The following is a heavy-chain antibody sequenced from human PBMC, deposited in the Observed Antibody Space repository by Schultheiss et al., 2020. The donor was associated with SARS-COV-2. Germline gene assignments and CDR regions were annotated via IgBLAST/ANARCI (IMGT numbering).Heavy chain of an antibody. V-gene: IGHV1-2*02. Sequence: ASVKVSCKASGYTFPGSYFHWIRQAPGQGFEWIGWVDRNSGDTNAAQKFQGRVTMTRDTSISKTYMELSSLIYDDTAVYYCAWGGVGYYGSGTNARVPNWFDPWGQGTLVTVSS. J-gene: IGHJ5*02. CDR2: VDRNSGDT. D-gene: IGHD3-10*01. CDR1: GYTFPGSY. CDR3: AWGGVGYYGSGTNARVPNWFDP.